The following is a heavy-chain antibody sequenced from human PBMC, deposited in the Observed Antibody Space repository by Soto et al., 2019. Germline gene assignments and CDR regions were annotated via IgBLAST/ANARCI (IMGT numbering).Heavy chain of an antibody. J-gene: IGHJ5*01. CDR3: ARVRQGCPANNCYFDP. CDR1: GGSVRAPDW. Sequence: SETLSLTCTLSGGSVRAPDWWNWVRQSPDKGLEWIAEVHISGHSNYNPSLRSRVSVSIDSSKNQFYLNLNSVTAADTAIYYCARVRQGCPANNCYFDPWGQGTQVTVSS. V-gene: IGHV4-4*02. CDR2: VHISGHS. D-gene: IGHD1-1*01.